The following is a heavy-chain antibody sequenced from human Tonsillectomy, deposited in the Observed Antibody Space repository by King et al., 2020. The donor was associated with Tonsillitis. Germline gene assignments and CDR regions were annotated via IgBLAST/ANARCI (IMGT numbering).Heavy chain of an antibody. CDR3: ARGGLTPTGTQLLYWFDP. Sequence: VQLVESGAEVKKPGASVKVSCKASGYTFTGYYIHWVRQAPGQGPEWMGWIDPNSGGTNYAQGFQGRVTMTRDTSLSTANMELSGLRSDDTGVYYCARGGLTPTGTQLLYWFDPWGQGSLVTVSS. CDR1: GYTFTGYY. CDR2: IDPNSGGT. V-gene: IGHV1-2*02. J-gene: IGHJ5*02. D-gene: IGHD1-1*01.